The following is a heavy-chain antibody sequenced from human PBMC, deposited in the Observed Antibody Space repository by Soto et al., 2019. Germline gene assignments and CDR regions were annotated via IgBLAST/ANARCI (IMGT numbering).Heavy chain of an antibody. CDR1: GFTFSSYW. J-gene: IGHJ4*02. V-gene: IGHV3-74*01. D-gene: IGHD5-18*01. Sequence: EVQLVESGGGLVQPGESLTLSCAASGFTFSSYWMHRVRQAPGKGMVWVSRIKSDGSGPYYADSVKGRLTISRDNARNTLYLQMNSLRVEDTAVYFCARGDGDHNDGNGYLGRHGVQVTLGTFSS. CDR2: IKSDGSGP. CDR3: ARGDGDHNDGNGYLGRH.